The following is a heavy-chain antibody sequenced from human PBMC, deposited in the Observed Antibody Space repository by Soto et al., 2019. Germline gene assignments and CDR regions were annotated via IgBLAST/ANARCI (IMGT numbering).Heavy chain of an antibody. CDR3: ARQWKLLDGYYDSSGYYWEGHLNFDY. CDR1: GYSFTSYW. J-gene: IGHJ4*02. CDR2: IDPSDSYT. D-gene: IGHD3-22*01. Sequence: EVQLVQSGAEVKKPGESLRISCKGSGYSFTSYWISWVRQMPGKGLEWMGRIDPSDSYTNYSPSFQGHVTISADKSISTAYLQWSSLKASDTAMYYCARQWKLLDGYYDSSGYYWEGHLNFDYWGQGTLVTVSS. V-gene: IGHV5-10-1*03.